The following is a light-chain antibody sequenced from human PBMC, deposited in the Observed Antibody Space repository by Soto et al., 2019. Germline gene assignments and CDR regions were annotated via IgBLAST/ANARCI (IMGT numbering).Light chain of an antibody. CDR1: QSINTY. J-gene: IGKJ1*01. CDR3: QQSFSTPT. V-gene: IGKV1-39*01. Sequence: DIQMTQSPSSLSASVGDSVTITCRASQSINTYLSWYQQKPGKAPNLLIYTASTLHGGVPSRFSGAGSGTDFTLTISSLQPEDVATYYCQQSFSTPTFGQGTKVEI. CDR2: TAS.